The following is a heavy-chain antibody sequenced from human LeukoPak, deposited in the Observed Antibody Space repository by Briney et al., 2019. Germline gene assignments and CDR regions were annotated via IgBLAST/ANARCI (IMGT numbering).Heavy chain of an antibody. CDR2: INHSGST. D-gene: IGHD4-17*01. CDR1: GGSFSGYY. Sequence: SETLSLTCAVYGGSFSGYYWSWIRQPPGKGLEWIGEINHSGSTNYNPSLKSRVTISVDTSKNQFSLKLSSVTAADTAVYYCAREGTYGDYRWYFDLWGRGTLVTVSS. V-gene: IGHV4-34*01. CDR3: AREGTYGDYRWYFDL. J-gene: IGHJ2*01.